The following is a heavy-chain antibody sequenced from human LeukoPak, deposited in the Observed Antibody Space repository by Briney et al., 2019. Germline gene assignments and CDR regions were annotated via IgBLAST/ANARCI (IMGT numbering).Heavy chain of an antibody. CDR2: ISGSGGST. D-gene: IGHD6-13*01. Sequence: GGSLRLSCAASGFTFSSYAMSWVRQAPGKGLEWVSAISGSGGSTYYADSVKGRFTVSRDNSKNTLYLQMNSLRAEDTAVYYCAKTAVRYSSSWYEDYWGQGTLVTVSS. V-gene: IGHV3-23*01. CDR3: AKTAVRYSSSWYEDY. CDR1: GFTFSSYA. J-gene: IGHJ4*02.